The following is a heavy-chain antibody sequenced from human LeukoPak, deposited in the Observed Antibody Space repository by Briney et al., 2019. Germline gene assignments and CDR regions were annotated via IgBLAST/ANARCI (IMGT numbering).Heavy chain of an antibody. Sequence: SETLSLTCTVSGGSISSGSYYWSWIRQPAGKGLEWIGRIYTSGSTNYNPSLKSRVTISVDTSKNQFSLKLSSVTAADTAVYYCARDGPPFDTYYYGSGSYRAFYYMDVWGKGTTVTVSS. V-gene: IGHV4-61*02. J-gene: IGHJ6*03. CDR2: IYTSGST. D-gene: IGHD3-10*01. CDR1: GGSISSGSYY. CDR3: ARDGPPFDTYYYGSGSYRAFYYMDV.